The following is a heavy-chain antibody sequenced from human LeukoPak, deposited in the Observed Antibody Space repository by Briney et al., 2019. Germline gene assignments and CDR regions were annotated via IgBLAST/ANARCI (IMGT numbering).Heavy chain of an antibody. CDR3: TKGEYYHDSSIYYVEYFQY. CDR2: TSSSSSTI. J-gene: IGHJ1*01. Sequence: GGSLRLSCAVSGYTFSSGSMKCVRQAPGKGLEWVSYTSSSSSTIYYADSVKGRFTISRDNAKNALYLQMNSLRAEDTAVYYCTKGEYYHDSSIYYVEYFQYCGQGALVTVSS. V-gene: IGHV3-48*01. D-gene: IGHD3-22*01. CDR1: GYTFSSGS.